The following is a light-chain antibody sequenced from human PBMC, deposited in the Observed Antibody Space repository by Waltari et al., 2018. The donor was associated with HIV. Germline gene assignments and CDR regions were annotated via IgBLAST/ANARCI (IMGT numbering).Light chain of an antibody. Sequence: SYELTQPPSVSVSPGQTARIPCSGAALPRKYAYWYQQKSGQAPVLVIYEDNRRPSGIPERFSGSNSGNTATLTISRVEAGDEAGYYCQVWETIGDHRVFGGGTTLTVL. CDR2: EDN. CDR1: ALPRKY. J-gene: IGLJ3*02. CDR3: QVWETIGDHRV. V-gene: IGLV3-10*01.